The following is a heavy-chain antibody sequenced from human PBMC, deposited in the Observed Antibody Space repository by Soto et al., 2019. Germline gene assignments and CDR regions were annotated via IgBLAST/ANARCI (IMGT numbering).Heavy chain of an antibody. CDR2: IGTAGDP. CDR1: GFTFSSYD. D-gene: IGHD7-27*01. J-gene: IGHJ2*01. Sequence: PGGSLRLSXAASGFTFSSYDMHWVRQATGKGLEWVSAIGTAGDPYYPGSVKGRFTISRENAKNSLYLQMNSLRAGDTAVYYCAKGAPTGDRFRYWYFDLWGRGTLVTVSS. CDR3: AKGAPTGDRFRYWYFDL. V-gene: IGHV3-13*05.